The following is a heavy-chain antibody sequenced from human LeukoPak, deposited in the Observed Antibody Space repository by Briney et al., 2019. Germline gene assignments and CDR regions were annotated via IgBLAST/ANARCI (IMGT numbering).Heavy chain of an antibody. Sequence: GGSLRLSCAASGFTFSSYSMIWVRQAPGKGLEWVSYISSSSSTIYYADSVKGRFTISRDNAKNSLYLQMNSLRAEDTAVYYCARWYSSGWYVDAFDIWGQGTMVTVSS. D-gene: IGHD6-19*01. J-gene: IGHJ3*02. CDR2: ISSSSSTI. V-gene: IGHV3-48*04. CDR3: ARWYSSGWYVDAFDI. CDR1: GFTFSSYS.